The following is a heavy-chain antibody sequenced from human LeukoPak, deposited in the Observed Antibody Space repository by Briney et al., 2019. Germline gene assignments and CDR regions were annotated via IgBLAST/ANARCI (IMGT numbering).Heavy chain of an antibody. CDR3: ARGYSFGTFAYVFDI. CDR1: GGSISGYY. V-gene: IGHV4-59*08. J-gene: IGHJ3*02. Sequence: PSETLSLTCTVSGGSISGYYYNWLRQPPGKGLEWIGYVFYSGHTNYNPSLQSRLTLSVDTSKTPVSLNLNSVTAAATAVYSCARGYSFGTFAYVFDIWGQGTTLTVSS. CDR2: VFYSGHT. D-gene: IGHD5-18*01.